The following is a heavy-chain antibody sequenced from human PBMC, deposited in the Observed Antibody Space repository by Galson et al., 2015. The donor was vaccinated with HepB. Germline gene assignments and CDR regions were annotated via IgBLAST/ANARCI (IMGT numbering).Heavy chain of an antibody. Sequence: SLRLSCAASGFTFSSYGMHWVRQAPGKGLEWVAVISYDGSNKYYADSVKGRFTISRDNSKNTLYLQMNSLRAEDTAVYYCAKAGGGCSGGSCYPPYGMDVWGQGTTVTVSS. V-gene: IGHV3-30*18. CDR3: AKAGGGCSGGSCYPPYGMDV. D-gene: IGHD2-15*01. J-gene: IGHJ6*02. CDR1: GFTFSSYG. CDR2: ISYDGSNK.